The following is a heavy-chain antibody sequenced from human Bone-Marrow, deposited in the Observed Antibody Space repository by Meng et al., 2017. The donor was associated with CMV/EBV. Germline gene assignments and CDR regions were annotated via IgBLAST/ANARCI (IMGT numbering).Heavy chain of an antibody. CDR2: ISWSSVAI. CDR3: AKDRRGSGSYYNEDGFDI. D-gene: IGHD3-10*01. J-gene: IGHJ3*02. CDR1: GFTFSSYS. Sequence: GGSLRLSFAAAGFTFSSYSMNWVRQAPGKGLEWVSGISWSSVAIGYAVSVKGRFTISRDNAKNSLYLQMNSLRVEDTALYYCAKDRRGSGSYYNEDGFDIWGQGTMVTVSS. V-gene: IGHV3-9*01.